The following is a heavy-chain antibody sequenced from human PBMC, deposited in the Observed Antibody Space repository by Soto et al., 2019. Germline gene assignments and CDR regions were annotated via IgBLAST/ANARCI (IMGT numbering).Heavy chain of an antibody. V-gene: IGHV3-30*18. CDR2: ISNVGTNK. Sequence: QVQLVESGGGEAHPGGSLPTPLAPPGLTSITYGIHGFRQPPEKGRGGVAVISNVGTNKFYSNSVKGRFTISRDNFKNTLTLQMNSLRADDTAVYSCAKDLQSYGDYDYYCYGMDVWGLGTRVTVSS. D-gene: IGHD4-17*01. CDR3: AKDLQSYGDYDYYCYGMDV. J-gene: IGHJ6*02. CDR1: GLTSITYG.